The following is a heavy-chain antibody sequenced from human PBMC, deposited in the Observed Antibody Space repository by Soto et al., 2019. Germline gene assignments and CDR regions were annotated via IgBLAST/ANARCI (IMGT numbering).Heavy chain of an antibody. CDR3: ILGRYFDWLSQTYYYYGMDV. CDR1: GFTFSNAW. V-gene: IGHV3-15*07. Sequence: GGSLRLSCAASGFTFSNAWMNWVRQAPGKGLEWVGRIKSKTDGGTTDYAAPVKGRFTISRDDSKNTLYLQMNSLKTEDTAVYYCILGRYFDWLSQTYYYYGMDVWGQGTTVTVSS. CDR2: IKSKTDGGTT. D-gene: IGHD3-9*01. J-gene: IGHJ6*02.